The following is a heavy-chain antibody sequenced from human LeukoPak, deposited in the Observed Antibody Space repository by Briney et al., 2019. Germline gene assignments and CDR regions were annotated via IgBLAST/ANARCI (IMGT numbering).Heavy chain of an antibody. V-gene: IGHV4-59*01. CDR3: ARALGRQDY. Sequence: PSETLSLTCPVSGGSISGYYWSWIRQPPGKGLEWIGYIYYSGSTNYNPSLKSRVTISVDTSKNQFSLKLSSVTAADTAVYYCARALGRQDYWGQGTLVTVSS. CDR2: IYYSGST. CDR1: GGSISGYY. J-gene: IGHJ4*02.